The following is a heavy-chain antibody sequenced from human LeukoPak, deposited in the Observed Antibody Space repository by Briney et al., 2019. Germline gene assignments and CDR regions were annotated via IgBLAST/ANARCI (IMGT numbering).Heavy chain of an antibody. V-gene: IGHV3-15*07. J-gene: IGHJ4*02. CDR1: GFIFSNVW. Sequence: GGSLRLSCAASGFIFSNVWMNWVRQAPGKGLEWVGRIKSEDDGGTIGYAPPVQGRFTVSRDDSKNMVYLQMDSLKTEDSAIYYCATGIDYGGGYWGQGTRVIVSS. CDR2: IKSEDDGGTI. D-gene: IGHD4-17*01. CDR3: ATGIDYGGGY.